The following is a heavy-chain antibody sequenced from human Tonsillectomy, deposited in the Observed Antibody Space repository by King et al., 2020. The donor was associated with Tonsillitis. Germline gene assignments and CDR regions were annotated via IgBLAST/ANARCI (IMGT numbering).Heavy chain of an antibody. CDR2: ISYDGSNK. CDR3: ARDLFSGQDYYDSWIGQATKNYYYYGMDV. CDR1: GFTFSGHA. D-gene: IGHD3-3*01. Sequence: VQLVESGGGVVQPGRSLRLSCAASGFTFSGHAIHWVRQAPGQGLEWVAVISYDGSNKFYADSVKGRFTISRDNSRNTLYLQMNSLRAEDTAVYYCARDLFSGQDYYDSWIGQATKNYYYYGMDVLGQGTTVTGSS. V-gene: IGHV3-30*04. J-gene: IGHJ6*02.